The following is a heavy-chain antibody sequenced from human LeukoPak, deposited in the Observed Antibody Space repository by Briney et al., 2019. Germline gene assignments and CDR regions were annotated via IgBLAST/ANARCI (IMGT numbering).Heavy chain of an antibody. V-gene: IGHV1-69*13. CDR1: GGTFTTYA. D-gene: IGHD5-12*01. J-gene: IGHJ4*02. CDR2: VALLFGTP. Sequence: GASVKVSCKASGGTFTTYAISWVRQAPGLGLEWMGGVALLFGTPNYAQNFQGRVTITADESTKTVYMELSSLNSDDTAIYYCATGEYSAYGYFLFWGQGTLVSVSS. CDR3: ATGEYSAYGYFLF.